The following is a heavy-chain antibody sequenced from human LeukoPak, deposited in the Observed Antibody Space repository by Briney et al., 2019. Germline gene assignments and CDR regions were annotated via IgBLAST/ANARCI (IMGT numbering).Heavy chain of an antibody. J-gene: IGHJ6*03. V-gene: IGHV3-74*01. CDR1: GFTFSNYW. D-gene: IGHD4-17*01. Sequence: GGSLRLSCAASGFTFSNYWMHWVRQAPGKGLVWVSRINSDGINTSYADSVKGRFTISRDNSKNTLYLQMNSLRAEDTAVYYCAIPWGLGDYGDYEVQYYYYYMDVWGKGTTVTVSS. CDR2: INSDGINT. CDR3: AIPWGLGDYGDYEVQYYYYYMDV.